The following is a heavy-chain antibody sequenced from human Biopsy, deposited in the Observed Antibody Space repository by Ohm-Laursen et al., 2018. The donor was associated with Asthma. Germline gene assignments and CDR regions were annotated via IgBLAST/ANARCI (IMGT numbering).Heavy chain of an antibody. V-gene: IGHV3-21*01. CDR2: INSSSII. Sequence: SLRLSCAASGFTFSSYPMNWVRQAPGKGLEWLSYINSSSIIYYADSVKGRFTIARDNSKNTVYLQMNSLRAEDTAVYYCASYEVVTAILPMDVWGQGTTVTVSS. J-gene: IGHJ6*02. CDR3: ASYEVVTAILPMDV. D-gene: IGHD2-21*02. CDR1: GFTFSSYP.